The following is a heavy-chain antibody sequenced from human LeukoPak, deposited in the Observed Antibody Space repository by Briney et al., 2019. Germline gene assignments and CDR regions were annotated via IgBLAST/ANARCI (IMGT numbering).Heavy chain of an antibody. D-gene: IGHD3-10*01. CDR1: GFSFSFYG. Sequence: GGTLRLSCVATGFSFSFYGMAWVRQAPGKGLEWVAQISGRGGATYYADSVEGRFTISRDNSKNTLYLQMNSLTAGDTAVYYCARSPGSGHWYFDLWGRGTLVTVSS. V-gene: IGHV3-23*01. J-gene: IGHJ2*01. CDR3: ARSPGSGHWYFDL. CDR2: ISGRGGAT.